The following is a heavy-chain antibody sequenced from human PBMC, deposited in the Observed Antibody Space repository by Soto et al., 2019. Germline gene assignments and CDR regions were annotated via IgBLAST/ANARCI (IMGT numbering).Heavy chain of an antibody. CDR1: GDSISRGGYY. CDR2: IYYTGST. J-gene: IGHJ4*02. D-gene: IGHD3-10*01. V-gene: IGHV4-31*03. CDR3: ARYPAERGDYFDY. Sequence: SETLSLTCTVSGDSISRGGYYWSWIRQHPGKGLEWIGYIYYTGSTYYNPSLKSRVTISVDTSKNQFSLKLSSVTAADTAVYYCARYPAERGDYFDYWGQGTLVTVCS.